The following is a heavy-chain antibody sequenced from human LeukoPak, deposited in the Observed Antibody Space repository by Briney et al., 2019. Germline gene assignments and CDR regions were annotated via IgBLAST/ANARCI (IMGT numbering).Heavy chain of an antibody. D-gene: IGHD3-10*01. CDR3: ARDFGGSGSYVYYAMDV. CDR1: GFTFSNHA. Sequence: GGSLRLSCAASGFTFSNHAVPWVRQAPGKGLEYVSAISSNGSNTYYANSVKGRFTISRDNSKNTLYLQMGSLRVEDMAVYYCARDFGGSGSYVYYAMDVWGQGTTVTVSS. V-gene: IGHV3-64*01. CDR2: ISSNGSNT. J-gene: IGHJ6*02.